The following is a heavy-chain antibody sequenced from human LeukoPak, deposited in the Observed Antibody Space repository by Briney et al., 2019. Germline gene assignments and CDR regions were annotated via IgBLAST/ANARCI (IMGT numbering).Heavy chain of an antibody. CDR1: GFTFSSYFW. Sequence: GGSLRLSCAASGFTFSSYFWMHWVRQGPGKGLVCVSRIKSDGSSSTYADSVKGRFTISRDNAKNSLYLQMNTLRAEDTAVYYCVRDLDLGGYSSFEYWGQGTLVTVSS. CDR3: VRDLDLGGYSSFEY. D-gene: IGHD4-23*01. J-gene: IGHJ4*02. CDR2: IKSDGSSS. V-gene: IGHV3-74*01.